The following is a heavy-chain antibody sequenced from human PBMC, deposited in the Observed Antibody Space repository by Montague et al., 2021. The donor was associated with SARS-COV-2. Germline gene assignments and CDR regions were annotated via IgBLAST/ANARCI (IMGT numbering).Heavy chain of an antibody. J-gene: IGHJ4*02. Sequence: SLRLSCAASGFTFSDYWMHWVRQAPGKGLMWLSNINGDGSFTRYADSVKGRFTISRDIPKNMLYLQMNSLTAEDTAVYYCARHRIVAGGFDYWGQGTLVTVSS. CDR2: INGDGSFT. V-gene: IGHV3-74*01. CDR1: GFTFSDYW. D-gene: IGHD6-13*01. CDR3: ARHRIVAGGFDY.